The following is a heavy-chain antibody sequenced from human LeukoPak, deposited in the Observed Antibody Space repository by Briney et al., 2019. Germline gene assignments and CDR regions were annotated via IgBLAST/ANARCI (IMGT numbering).Heavy chain of an antibody. V-gene: IGHV3-66*01. CDR3: ARVRDSKIDY. CDR1: GFTVSSNY. Sequence: GGSLRLSCAVSGFTVSSNYMSWVRQAPGKGLEWVSVIYSGGSTYYADSVRGRFTISRDNSKNTLYLQMNSLRAEDTAVYYCARVRDSKIDYWGQGTLVTVSS. D-gene: IGHD3-22*01. CDR2: IYSGGST. J-gene: IGHJ4*02.